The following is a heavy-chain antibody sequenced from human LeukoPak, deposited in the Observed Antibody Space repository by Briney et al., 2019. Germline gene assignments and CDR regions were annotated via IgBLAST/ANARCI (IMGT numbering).Heavy chain of an antibody. CDR3: ARVLPGYYFDY. V-gene: IGHV3-7*03. CDR1: GFTFSSYW. Sequence: GGSLRLSCAASGFTFSSYWMSWVRKAPGKGLEWVANIKQDGSEKYYVDSVKGRFTISRDNAKNSLYLQMNSLRAEDTAVYYCARVLPGYYFDYWGQGTLVTVSS. CDR2: IKQDGSEK. D-gene: IGHD5-18*01. J-gene: IGHJ4*02.